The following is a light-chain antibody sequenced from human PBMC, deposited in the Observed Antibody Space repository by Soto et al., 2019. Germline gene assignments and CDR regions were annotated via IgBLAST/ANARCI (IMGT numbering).Light chain of an antibody. CDR2: DAS. J-gene: IGKJ4*01. CDR1: QSVAKSY. Sequence: ETVLTQSPDTVSLSPGESATLSCRASQSVAKSYLAWFQHRPGQAPRLLLYDASTRATGIADRFSGSGSGTDFTLTVSRLEPEDFAVYYCQQYAESPLTFGGGTKVDIK. V-gene: IGKV3-20*01. CDR3: QQYAESPLT.